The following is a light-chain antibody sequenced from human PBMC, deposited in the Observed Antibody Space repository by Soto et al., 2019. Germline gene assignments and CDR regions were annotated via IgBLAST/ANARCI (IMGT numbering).Light chain of an antibody. J-gene: IGKJ4*01. CDR2: DAS. V-gene: IGKV3-11*01. CDR1: QSVSSY. CDR3: QQRSNWPPLT. Sequence: EIVLTQSPATLSLSPGERATLSCRASQSVSSYLAWYQQKPGQAPRLLIYDASNRATGIPARFSGSGSGTDFTLTNSSLDPEDFAVYYCQQRSNWPPLTFGGGTKVE.